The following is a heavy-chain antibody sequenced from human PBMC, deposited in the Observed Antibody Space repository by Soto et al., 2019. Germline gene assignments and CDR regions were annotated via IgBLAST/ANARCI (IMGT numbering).Heavy chain of an antibody. CDR2: IYHSGST. CDR3: ARLPATVTAFYYYYGMDV. Sequence: PSEPLTHMFNNSGCPISNISWLMWNGQPAGGGRECIGEIYHSGSTNYNPSLKSRVTISVDKSKNQFSLKLSSVTAADTAVYYCARLPATVTAFYYYYGMDVWGKGTTVTVSS. J-gene: IGHJ6*04. CDR1: GCPISNISW. V-gene: IGHV4-4*02. D-gene: IGHD4-17*01.